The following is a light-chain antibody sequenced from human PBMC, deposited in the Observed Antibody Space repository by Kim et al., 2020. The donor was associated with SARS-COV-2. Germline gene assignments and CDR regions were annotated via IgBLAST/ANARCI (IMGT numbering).Light chain of an antibody. Sequence: QSALTQPASVSGSPGQSITISCTGAASDVGGYNYVSWYQQHPGKAPKLLIYDVTGRPSGVSNRFSGSKSSNTASLTISGLQTEDEADYYCCSYTSTTTYVFGLGTKVTVL. J-gene: IGLJ1*01. CDR1: ASDVGGYNY. CDR3: CSYTSTTTYV. CDR2: DVT. V-gene: IGLV2-14*03.